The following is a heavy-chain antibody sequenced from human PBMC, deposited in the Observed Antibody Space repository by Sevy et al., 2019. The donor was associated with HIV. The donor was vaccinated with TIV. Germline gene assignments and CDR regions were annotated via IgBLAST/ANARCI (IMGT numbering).Heavy chain of an antibody. Sequence: GGCLRLSCAASGFTFRSYSMNWVRQAPGRGLEWVSSITSSSSFIFYADSVKGRFTISRDNAKNSLFLQMNSLRAEDTAVYYCARTTSGLSEYEPLDNARFYGMDVWGQGTTVTVSS. CDR3: ARTTSGLSEYEPLDNARFYGMDV. D-gene: IGHD4-17*01. CDR2: ITSSSSFI. J-gene: IGHJ6*02. V-gene: IGHV3-21*01. CDR1: GFTFRSYS.